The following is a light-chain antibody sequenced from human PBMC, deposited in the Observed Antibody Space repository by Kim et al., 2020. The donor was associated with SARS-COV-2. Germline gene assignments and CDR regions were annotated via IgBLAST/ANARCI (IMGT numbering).Light chain of an antibody. CDR2: RAS. J-gene: IGKJ1*01. CDR1: QSVTNNY. V-gene: IGKV3-20*01. CDR3: QHYGTSPR. Sequence: EIVLTQSPGTLSLSPGERATLSCRASQSVTNNYLAWFQQKPGQTPRLLFYRASTRATGIPDRFSGSGSGTDFTLTITRLEPEDFAVYYCQHYGTSPRFGQGTKVDIK.